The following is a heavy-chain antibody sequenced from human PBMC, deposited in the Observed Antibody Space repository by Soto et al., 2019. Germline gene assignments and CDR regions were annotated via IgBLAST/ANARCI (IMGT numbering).Heavy chain of an antibody. CDR3: ARDKITGRFDY. CDR1: GGSISSGDYY. CDR2: IYNSGST. J-gene: IGHJ4*02. Sequence: SETLSLTCTVPGGSISSGDYYWSWIRQHPGKGLEWIGYIYNSGSTNYNPSLKSRVTISVDTSKNQFSLKLNSVTAADTAVYYCARDKITGRFDYWGQGTLVTVSS. V-gene: IGHV4-61*08. D-gene: IGHD2-8*02.